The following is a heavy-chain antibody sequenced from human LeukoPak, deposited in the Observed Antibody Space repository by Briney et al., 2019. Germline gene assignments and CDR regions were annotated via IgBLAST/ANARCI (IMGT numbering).Heavy chain of an antibody. J-gene: IGHJ4*02. D-gene: IGHD6-13*01. CDR2: INAGNGNT. V-gene: IGHV1-3*01. CDR1: GYTFTTYA. CDR3: ARDPIGSRWPYYFDY. Sequence: ASVKVSCKASGYTFTTYAMHWVRQAPGQRLEWMGWINAGNGNTKYSQRFQARVTITRDTSASTAYMELSSLRSEDTAVYYCARDPIGSRWPYYFDYWGQGTLVTVSS.